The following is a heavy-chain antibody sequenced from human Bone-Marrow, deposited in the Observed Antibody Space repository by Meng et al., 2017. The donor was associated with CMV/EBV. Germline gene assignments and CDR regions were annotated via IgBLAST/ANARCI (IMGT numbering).Heavy chain of an antibody. Sequence: GSLRLSCTVSGGSISSSSYYWGWIRQPPGKGLEWIGGIYYSGSTYYNPSLKSRVTISVDTSKNQFSLKLSSVTAADTAVYYCARVPSQTGYSSSWYLLTYYYYYGMDVWGQGTTVTVSS. CDR3: ARVPSQTGYSSSWYLLTYYYYYGMDV. CDR2: IYYSGST. CDR1: GGSISSSSYY. J-gene: IGHJ6*02. D-gene: IGHD6-13*01. V-gene: IGHV4-39*07.